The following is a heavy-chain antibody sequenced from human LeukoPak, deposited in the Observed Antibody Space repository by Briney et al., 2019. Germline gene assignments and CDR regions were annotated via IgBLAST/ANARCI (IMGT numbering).Heavy chain of an antibody. D-gene: IGHD1-26*01. CDR1: GGPFSGYY. CDR3: ARHVGATHATVFDY. CDR2: INHSGST. V-gene: IGHV4-34*01. J-gene: IGHJ4*02. Sequence: SETLSLTCAVYGGPFSGYYWNWIRQPPGKGLEWIGEINHSGSTNYNPSLKSRVTISVDTSKNQFSLELSSVTAADTAVYYCARHVGATHATVFDYWGQGTLVTVSS.